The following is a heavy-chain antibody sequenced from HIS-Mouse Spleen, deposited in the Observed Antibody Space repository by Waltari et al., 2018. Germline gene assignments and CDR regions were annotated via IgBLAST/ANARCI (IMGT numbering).Heavy chain of an antibody. CDR1: GYTFTSYD. D-gene: IGHD4-4*01. CDR2: VNPNSGNT. CDR3: ARGHDYSNYFDY. Sequence: QVQLVQSGAEVKKPGASVKVSCKASGYTFTSYDINWVRQATGQGLEWMGWVNPNSGNTGYEKKFQGRVTMTRNTAISTAYMELGSLRSEDTAVYYCARGHDYSNYFDYWGQGTLVTVSS. V-gene: IGHV1-8*01. J-gene: IGHJ4*02.